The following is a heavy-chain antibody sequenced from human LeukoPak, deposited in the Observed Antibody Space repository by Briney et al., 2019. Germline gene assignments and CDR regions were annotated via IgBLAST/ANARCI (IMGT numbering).Heavy chain of an antibody. J-gene: IGHJ5*02. D-gene: IGHD2-2*01. CDR3: GRILIELVPAATGGFDP. CDR1: GGSISSGGYY. Sequence: SQTLSLTCTVSGGSISSGGYYWSWIRQHPGKGLEWIGYIYYSGSTYYNPSLKSRVTISVDTSKNQFSLKLSSVTAADTAVYYCGRILIELVPAATGGFDPWGQGTLVTVSS. V-gene: IGHV4-31*03. CDR2: IYYSGST.